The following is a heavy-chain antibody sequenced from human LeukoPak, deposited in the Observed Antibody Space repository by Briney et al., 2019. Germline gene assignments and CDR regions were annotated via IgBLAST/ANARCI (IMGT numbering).Heavy chain of an antibody. Sequence: PSETLSLTCTVSGGSISSSSYYWGWIRQPPGKGLEWIGSIYYSGGTYYNPSLKSRVTMSVDTSKNQFSLKLSSVTAADTAVYYCASHISPLVPGQLVPLSPDFGYWGQGTLVTVSS. D-gene: IGHD6-6*01. J-gene: IGHJ4*02. CDR3: ASHISPLVPGQLVPLSPDFGY. V-gene: IGHV4-39*07. CDR1: GGSISSSSYY. CDR2: IYYSGGT.